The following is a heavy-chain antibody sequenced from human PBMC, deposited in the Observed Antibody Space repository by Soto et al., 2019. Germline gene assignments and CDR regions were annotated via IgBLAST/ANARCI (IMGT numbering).Heavy chain of an antibody. V-gene: IGHV3-23*01. CDR1: GFTCSSYA. D-gene: IGHD3-10*01. CDR2: ISGRGGST. J-gene: IGHJ3*02. Sequence: EVQLLESGGGLVQPGGSLRLSCAASGFTCSSYAMSWVRQAPGKGLEWVSAISGRGGSTYYADSVKGRFTISRDTPKNMLYMQMNSLSAEDTAVYYCAKELSQSYYHDACDIWGQGTMVTVSS. CDR3: AKELSQSYYHDACDI.